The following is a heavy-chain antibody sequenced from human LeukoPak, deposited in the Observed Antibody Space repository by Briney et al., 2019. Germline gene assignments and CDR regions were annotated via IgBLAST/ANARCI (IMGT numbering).Heavy chain of an antibody. Sequence: ASVKVSCKASGYTFTGYYMHWVRQAPGQGLEWMGWINPNSGGTNYAQKFQGRVTMTRDTSISTAYMELSRLRSDDTAVYYCARGDILTEYYYYYMDVWGKGTTVTISS. J-gene: IGHJ6*03. D-gene: IGHD3-9*01. CDR1: GYTFTGYY. CDR2: INPNSGGT. V-gene: IGHV1-2*02. CDR3: ARGDILTEYYYYYMDV.